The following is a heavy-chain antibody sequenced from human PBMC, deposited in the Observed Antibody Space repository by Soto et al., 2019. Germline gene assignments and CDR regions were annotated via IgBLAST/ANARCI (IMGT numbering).Heavy chain of an antibody. CDR2: INAHSGGT. CDR1: GFSFTGYY. J-gene: IGHJ5*02. V-gene: IGHV1-2*02. Sequence: QVQLVQSGAAVKKPGASVKVSCKASGFSFTGYYIHWLRQAPGQGLEWMGWINAHSGGTEYAQKFKGRVTLTRYTSIATDYLTLTSLTSDDTALYYCAKDLTRQLAYWLDPWGHGTQVTVSS. CDR3: AKDLTRQLAYWLDP. D-gene: IGHD6-6*01.